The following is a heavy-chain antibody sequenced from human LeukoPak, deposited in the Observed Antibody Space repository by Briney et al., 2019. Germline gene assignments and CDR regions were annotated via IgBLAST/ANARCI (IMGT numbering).Heavy chain of an antibody. D-gene: IGHD6-25*01. V-gene: IGHV1-69*06. CDR2: IMPMFGKA. CDR3: ALHGGSI. CDR1: GGTFSSYD. Sequence: ASVKVSCKASGGTFSSYDISWVRQAPGQGLEWMGGIMPMFGKANYAQKFQGRVTTTADKATSTAYMELSSLRSEDTAVYYCALHGGSIWGQGTMVTVSS. J-gene: IGHJ3*02.